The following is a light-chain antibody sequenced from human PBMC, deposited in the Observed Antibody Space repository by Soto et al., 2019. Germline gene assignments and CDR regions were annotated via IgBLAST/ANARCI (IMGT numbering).Light chain of an antibody. CDR2: DAS. V-gene: IGKV3-11*01. CDR1: QSAGTF. Sequence: EIVLTQSPATVSLSPGERATLSCRASQSAGTFLAWYQQKPGQAPRLLIYDASTRATGTAARFSGSGSGTYFTLTTGSLAPEDFAGFYCQQRSSWPPTFGGGTKVEIK. J-gene: IGKJ4*01. CDR3: QQRSSWPPT.